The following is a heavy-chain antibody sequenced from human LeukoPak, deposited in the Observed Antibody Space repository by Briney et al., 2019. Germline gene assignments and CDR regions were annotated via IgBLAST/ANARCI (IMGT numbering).Heavy chain of an antibody. J-gene: IGHJ5*02. Sequence: GRSLRLSCAASGFTFSSYGMHWVRQAPGKGLEWVAVISYDGSNKYYADSVKGRFTISRDNSKNTLYLQMNSLRAEDTAVYYCAKGIVPWFDPWGQGTLVTVSS. D-gene: IGHD1-26*01. CDR2: ISYDGSNK. CDR1: GFTFSSYG. CDR3: AKGIVPWFDP. V-gene: IGHV3-30*18.